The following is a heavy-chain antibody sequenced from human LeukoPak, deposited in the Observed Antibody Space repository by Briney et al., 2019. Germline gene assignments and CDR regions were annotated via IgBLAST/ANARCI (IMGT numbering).Heavy chain of an antibody. Sequence: PGGSLRHSCAASGFTFSSYIMNWVRQAPGKGLEWVSSISSSSSYIYYADSVKGRFTISRDNAKNSLYLQMNSLRAEDTAVYYCARSSLKWVRGVIIAPYYYYGMDVWGKGTTVTVSS. J-gene: IGHJ6*04. CDR1: GFTFSSYI. V-gene: IGHV3-21*01. D-gene: IGHD3-10*01. CDR2: ISSSSSYI. CDR3: ARSSLKWVRGVIIAPYYYYGMDV.